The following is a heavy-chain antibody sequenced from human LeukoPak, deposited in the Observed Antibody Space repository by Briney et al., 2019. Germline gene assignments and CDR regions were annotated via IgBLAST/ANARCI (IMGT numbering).Heavy chain of an antibody. CDR2: ISASGSAT. CDR1: GFIFSNYG. D-gene: IGHD1-20*01. J-gene: IGHJ4*02. CDR3: AKVKWKLIGYFDY. Sequence: PGGSLRLSCAASGFIFSNYGMNWVRQAPGKGLEWVAAISASGSATSYADSVRGRFTISRDNSKSTTYLQMNSLRAEDTAVYFCAKVKWKLIGYFDYWGQGTLVTVSS. V-gene: IGHV3-23*01.